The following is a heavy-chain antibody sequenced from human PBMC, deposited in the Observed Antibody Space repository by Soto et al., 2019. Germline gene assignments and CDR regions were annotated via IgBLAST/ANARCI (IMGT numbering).Heavy chain of an antibody. Sequence: QVQLVESGGGVVQPGRSLRLSCAASGFTFSSYAMHWVRQAPGKGLEWVAVISYDGSNKYYADSVKGRFTISRDNSKNTLYLQMNSLRAEDTAVYYCARELDPNWNYGHGMDVWGQGTTVTVSS. CDR3: ARELDPNWNYGHGMDV. V-gene: IGHV3-30-3*01. D-gene: IGHD1-7*01. J-gene: IGHJ6*02. CDR2: ISYDGSNK. CDR1: GFTFSSYA.